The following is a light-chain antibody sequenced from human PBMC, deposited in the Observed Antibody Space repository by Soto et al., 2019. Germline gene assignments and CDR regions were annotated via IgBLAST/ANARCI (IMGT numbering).Light chain of an antibody. J-gene: IGKJ4*01. V-gene: IGKV3-20*01. CDR1: QSVISTD. CDR2: AAS. CDR3: QQYGTSPPD. Sequence: EIVLTQSPGTLSLSPGERATLSCRASQSVISTDLAWYQQKPGQAPRLLVYAASSRASGIPDRFSDSGSGTDFTLTISRLEPEDLAVYYCQQYGTSPPDFGGGTRVEI.